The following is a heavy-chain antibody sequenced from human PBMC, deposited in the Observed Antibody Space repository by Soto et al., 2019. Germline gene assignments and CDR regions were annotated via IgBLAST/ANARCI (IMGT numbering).Heavy chain of an antibody. V-gene: IGHV3-30*18. CDR2: ISYDGSNK. D-gene: IGHD3-22*01. CDR3: AKGRHTIVVVTPFDY. Sequence: GGSLRLSCAASGFTFSSYGMHWVRQAPGKGLEWVAVISYDGSNKYYADSVKGRFTISRDNSKNTLYLQMNSLRAEDTAVYYCAKGRHTIVVVTPFDYWGQGTLVTVSS. CDR1: GFTFSSYG. J-gene: IGHJ4*02.